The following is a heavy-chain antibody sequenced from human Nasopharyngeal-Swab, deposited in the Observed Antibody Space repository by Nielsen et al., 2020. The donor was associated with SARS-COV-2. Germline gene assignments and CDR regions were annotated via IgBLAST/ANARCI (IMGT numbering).Heavy chain of an antibody. CDR3: ASLGATEPTSYYYYGMDV. CDR2: ISSSSSYI. V-gene: IGHV3-21*01. J-gene: IGHJ6*02. Sequence: GESLKISCAASGFTFSSYSMNWVRQAPGKGLEWVSSISSSSSYIYYADSVKGRFTISRDNAKNSLYLQMNSLRAEDMAVYYCASLGATEPTSYYYYGMDVWGQGTTVTVSS. CDR1: GFTFSSYS. D-gene: IGHD5-12*01.